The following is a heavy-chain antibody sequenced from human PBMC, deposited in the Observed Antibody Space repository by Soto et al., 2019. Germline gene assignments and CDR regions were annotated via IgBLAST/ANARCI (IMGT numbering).Heavy chain of an antibody. CDR2: IYYSGST. J-gene: IGHJ6*03. CDR1: GGSISSSSYY. Sequence: SETLSLTCTVSGGSISSSSYYWGWIRQPPGKGLEWIGSIYYSGSTYYNPSLKSRVTISVDTSKNQFSLKLSSVTAADTAVYYCANTIFGVVTPYYYYYMDVWGKGTTVTVSS. V-gene: IGHV4-39*01. CDR3: ANTIFGVVTPYYYYYMDV. D-gene: IGHD3-3*01.